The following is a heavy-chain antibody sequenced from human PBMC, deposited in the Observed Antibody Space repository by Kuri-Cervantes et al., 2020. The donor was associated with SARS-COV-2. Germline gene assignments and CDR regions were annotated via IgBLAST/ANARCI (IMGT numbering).Heavy chain of an antibody. J-gene: IGHJ4*02. Sequence: GESLKISCAASGFTLSSYSMNWVRQAPGKGLEWVSSISSSSSYIYYADSVKGRFTISRDNAKNSLYLQMNSLRAEDTAVYYCASPSSGYSGGFDYWGQGTLVTVSS. CDR2: ISSSSSYI. CDR1: GFTLSSYS. V-gene: IGHV3-21*01. CDR3: ASPSSGYSGGFDY. D-gene: IGHD3-22*01.